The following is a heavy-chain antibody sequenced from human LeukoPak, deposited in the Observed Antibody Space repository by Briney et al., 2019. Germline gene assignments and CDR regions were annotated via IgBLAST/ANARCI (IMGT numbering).Heavy chain of an antibody. CDR3: ARGDSSGWSRVRYFDY. D-gene: IGHD6-19*01. Sequence: GGSLRLSCAASGFTFSSYEMNWVRQAPGKGLEWVSSISSSSSYIYYADSVKGRFTISRDNAKNSLYLQMNSLRAEDTAVYYCARGDSSGWSRVRYFDYWGQGTLVTVSS. CDR1: GFTFSSYE. J-gene: IGHJ4*02. CDR2: ISSSSSYI. V-gene: IGHV3-21*01.